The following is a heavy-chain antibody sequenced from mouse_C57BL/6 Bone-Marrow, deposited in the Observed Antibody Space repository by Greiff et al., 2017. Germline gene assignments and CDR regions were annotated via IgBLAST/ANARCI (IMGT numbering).Heavy chain of an antibody. J-gene: IGHJ3*01. V-gene: IGHV2-6*01. Sequence: QVQLQQSGPGLVAPSQSLSITCTVSGFSLTSYGVDWVRQSPGKGLEWLGVIWGVGSTNYNSAPKSRLSISKDNTKSQVFLKRNSLQTDDTAMYYCASATDGYRCAYWGQGTLVTVSA. D-gene: IGHD2-3*01. CDR1: GFSLTSYG. CDR2: IWGVGST. CDR3: ASATDGYRCAY.